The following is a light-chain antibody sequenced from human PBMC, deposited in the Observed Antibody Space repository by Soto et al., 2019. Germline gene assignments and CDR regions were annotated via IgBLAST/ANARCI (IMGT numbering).Light chain of an antibody. V-gene: IGLV1-51*01. J-gene: IGLJ1*01. Sequence: THPPSVIAAPCQKVTISFSGNRTNIVGNSVSWYPQLPGTAPKLLIYDDNKRPSGIPDRFSGSKSGTSATLGITGCHTWVESDYYCGSWNSTLSAYVSGTRSMVTVL. CDR1: RTNIVGNS. CDR2: DDN. CDR3: GSWNSTLSAYV.